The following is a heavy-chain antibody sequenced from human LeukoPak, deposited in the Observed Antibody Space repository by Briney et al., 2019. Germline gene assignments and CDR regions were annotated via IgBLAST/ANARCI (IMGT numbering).Heavy chain of an antibody. J-gene: IGHJ6*02. CDR1: GGTFSSYA. CDR2: IIPILGIA. Sequence: GASVKVSCKASGGTFSSYAISWVRQAPGQGLEWMGRIIPILGIANYAQKFQGRVTITADKSTSTAYMELSSLRSEDTAVYYCASFRLTGYYPPFYYYGMDVWGQGTTVTVSS. V-gene: IGHV1-69*04. CDR3: ASFRLTGYYPPFYYYGMDV. D-gene: IGHD3-9*01.